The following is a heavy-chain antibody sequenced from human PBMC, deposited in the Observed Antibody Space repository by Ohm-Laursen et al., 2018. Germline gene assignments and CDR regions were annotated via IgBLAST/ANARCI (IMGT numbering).Heavy chain of an antibody. CDR2: IEQDGSEK. Sequence: LSLTCTVSGGSLSSYYWSWIRQAPGKGLEWVANIEQDGSEKNYVESVKRRFTISRDNAKNSLFLQLNALRAEDTAVYYCAAGSGWLIDYWGQGTLVTVSS. D-gene: IGHD6-19*01. J-gene: IGHJ4*02. CDR1: GGSLSSYY. V-gene: IGHV3-7*01. CDR3: AAGSGWLIDY.